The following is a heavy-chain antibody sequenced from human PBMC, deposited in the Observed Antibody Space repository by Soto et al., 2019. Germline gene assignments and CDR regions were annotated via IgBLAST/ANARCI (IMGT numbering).Heavy chain of an antibody. J-gene: IGHJ4*02. V-gene: IGHV1-69*02. CDR3: ASMVRGIILGGNYFDY. D-gene: IGHD3-10*01. CDR2: IIPILGIA. Sequence: QVQLVQSGAEVKKPGSSVKVSCKASGGTFSSYTIIWVRQAPGQGLEWMGMIIPILGIADYAQKFQGRVTLTADTSTTTAYMELSSLRSEDTAVYYCASMVRGIILGGNYFDYWGQGTLVTVSS. CDR1: GGTFSSYT.